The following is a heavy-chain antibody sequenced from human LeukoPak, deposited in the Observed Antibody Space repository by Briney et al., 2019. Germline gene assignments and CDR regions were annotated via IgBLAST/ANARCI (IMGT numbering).Heavy chain of an antibody. Sequence: GGSLRLSCAASGFTFSSYSMSWVRQAPGKGLEWVSAISSSGGNTYYADSVKGRFTISRDNSKNTLYLQMNSLRAEDTAVYYCAKDRRMAADGFDVFDIWGQGTMVTVSS. V-gene: IGHV3-23*01. CDR3: AKDRRMAADGFDVFDI. CDR2: ISSSGGNT. D-gene: IGHD6-13*01. CDR1: GFTFSSYS. J-gene: IGHJ3*02.